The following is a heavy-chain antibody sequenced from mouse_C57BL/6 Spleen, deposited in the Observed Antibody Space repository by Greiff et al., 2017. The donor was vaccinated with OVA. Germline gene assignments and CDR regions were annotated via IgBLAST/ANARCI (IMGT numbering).Heavy chain of an antibody. J-gene: IGHJ1*03. Sequence: EVHLVESGGDLVKPGGSLKLSCAASGFTFNSYGMSWVRQTPDKRLEWVATISSGGSYTYYPDSVKGRFTISRDNAKNTLYLQMSSLKSEDTAMYYCARLEGYFDVWGTGTTVTVSS. CDR3: ARLEGYFDV. CDR2: ISSGGSYT. CDR1: GFTFNSYG. V-gene: IGHV5-6*01.